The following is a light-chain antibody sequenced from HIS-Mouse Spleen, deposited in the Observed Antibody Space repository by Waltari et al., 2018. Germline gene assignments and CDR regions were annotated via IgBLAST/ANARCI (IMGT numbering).Light chain of an antibody. Sequence: DIQMTQSPSTLSASVGDRVTITCRASQSISSWLAWYQQKPGKAPKLLIYKASSLESGVPSRFSGSGSVTDFTLKISRVEAEDVVVYYCMQALQTPFTFGPGTKVDIK. V-gene: IGKV1-5*03. CDR2: KAS. CDR3: MQALQTPFT. J-gene: IGKJ3*01. CDR1: QSISSW.